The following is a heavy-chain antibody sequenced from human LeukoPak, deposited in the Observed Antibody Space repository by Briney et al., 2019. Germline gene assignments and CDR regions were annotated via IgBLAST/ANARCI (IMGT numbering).Heavy chain of an antibody. CDR2: INPSGGST. J-gene: IGHJ5*02. Sequence: GASVKVSCKASGYTFTSYYVHWVRQAPGQGLEWMGLINPSGGSTRYAQKFQGRVTMTRDMSTTTVYMELSNLRSEDTAVYYCARVVRSGIIWFGGWIDPWGQGTLVTVSS. D-gene: IGHD3-10*01. CDR3: ARVVRSGIIWFGGWIDP. CDR1: GYTFTSYY. V-gene: IGHV1-46*01.